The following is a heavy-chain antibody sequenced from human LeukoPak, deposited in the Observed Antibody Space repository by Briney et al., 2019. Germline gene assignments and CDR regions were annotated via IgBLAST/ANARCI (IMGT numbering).Heavy chain of an antibody. CDR2: ISAYNGNT. CDR1: GYTFTSYG. J-gene: IGHJ4*02. Sequence: GASVKVSCKASGYTFTSYGISWVRQAPGQGLEWMGWISAYNGNTNYAQKLQGRVTITRNTSISTAYMELSSLRSEDTAVYYCARGLSSGRRPSDYWGQGTLVTVSS. V-gene: IGHV1-18*01. D-gene: IGHD1-26*01. CDR3: ARGLSSGRRPSDY.